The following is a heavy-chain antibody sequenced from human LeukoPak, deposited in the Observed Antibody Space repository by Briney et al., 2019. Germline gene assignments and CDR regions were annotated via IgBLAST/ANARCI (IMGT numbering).Heavy chain of an antibody. V-gene: IGHV1-46*01. J-gene: IGHJ4*02. CDR3: ARDHIAVAGTDFDY. Sequence: ASVKVSCKASGYTFTSYDINWVRQAPGQGLEWMGIINPSGGSTSYAQKFQGRVTMTRDTSTSTVYMELSSLRSEDTAVYYCARDHIAVAGTDFDYWGQGTLVTVSS. D-gene: IGHD6-19*01. CDR1: GYTFTSYD. CDR2: INPSGGST.